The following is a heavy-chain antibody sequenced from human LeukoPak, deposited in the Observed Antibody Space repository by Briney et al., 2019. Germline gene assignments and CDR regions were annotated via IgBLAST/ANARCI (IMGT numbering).Heavy chain of an antibody. CDR1: VGSFSDHY. CDR3: AREGSAGDSEPTGAFDI. V-gene: IGHV4-34*01. J-gene: IGHJ3*02. D-gene: IGHD4-17*01. Sequence: SETLSLTCAAYVGSFSDHYWNWIRQPPGKGPEWIGEVNHSGSTKYNPSLKSRVTISVDTFKNQFSLKVTSVTAADTAVYYCAREGSAGDSEPTGAFDIWGQGTMVTVPS. CDR2: VNHSGST.